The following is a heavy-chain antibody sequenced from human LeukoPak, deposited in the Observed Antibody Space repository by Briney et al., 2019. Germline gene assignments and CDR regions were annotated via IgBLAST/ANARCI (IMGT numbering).Heavy chain of an antibody. CDR3: ARDHRPYYGRAALAY. J-gene: IGHJ4*02. D-gene: IGHD3-10*01. Sequence: ASVKVSCKASGYTFTSYYMHWVRQAPGQGLEWMGIINPSGGSTSYAQKFQGRVTMTRDTSTSTVYMELSSLRSEDTAVYYCARDHRPYYGRAALAYWGKGTLVT. V-gene: IGHV1-46*01. CDR1: GYTFTSYY. CDR2: INPSGGST.